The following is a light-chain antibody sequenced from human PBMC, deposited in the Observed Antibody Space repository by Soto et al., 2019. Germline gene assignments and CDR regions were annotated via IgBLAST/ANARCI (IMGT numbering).Light chain of an antibody. CDR2: EVS. Sequence: QPPLSPPSSWSVSPRESSTISCTGTNSDVGTYNYVSWYQQYPGKAPKLISYEVSDRASGVSNRCSGSKSGNTPSTTISGLEAEDEADYYCSSYTGTSTVYVFGTGTKVNVL. V-gene: IGLV2-14*01. J-gene: IGLJ1*01. CDR1: NSDVGTYNY. CDR3: SSYTGTSTVYV.